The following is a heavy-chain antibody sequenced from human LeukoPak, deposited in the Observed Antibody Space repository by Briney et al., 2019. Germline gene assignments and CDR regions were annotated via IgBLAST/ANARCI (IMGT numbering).Heavy chain of an antibody. CDR2: LTTSGSTK. J-gene: IGHJ3*02. D-gene: IGHD3-22*01. CDR1: GFTFSSYE. Sequence: PGGSLRLSCAASGFTFSSYEMNWVRQAPGKGLEWISYLTTSGSTKYYADSVKGRFTISRDNAKNSLFLQMNSLRAEDTAVYYCARDRDPGYYDTNGYRRVNAIDIWGQGTMVTVSS. CDR3: ARDRDPGYYDTNGYRRVNAIDI. V-gene: IGHV3-48*03.